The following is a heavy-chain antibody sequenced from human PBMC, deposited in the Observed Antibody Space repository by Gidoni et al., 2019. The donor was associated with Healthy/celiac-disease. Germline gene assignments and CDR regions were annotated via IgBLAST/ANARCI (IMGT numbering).Heavy chain of an antibody. Sequence: QVQLVQSGDEVKKPGSSVKVSCKASGGTFSSYAISWVRQAPGQGLEWMGGIIPIFGTANYAQKFQGRVTITADKSTSTAYMELSSLRSEDTAVYYCAREYYDYIWGSYRWGYFDYWGQGTLVTVSS. CDR1: GGTFSSYA. CDR2: IIPIFGTA. CDR3: AREYYDYIWGSYRWGYFDY. V-gene: IGHV1-69*06. J-gene: IGHJ4*02. D-gene: IGHD3-16*02.